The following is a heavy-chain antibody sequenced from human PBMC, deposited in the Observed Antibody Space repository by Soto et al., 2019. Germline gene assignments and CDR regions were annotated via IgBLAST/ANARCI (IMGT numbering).Heavy chain of an antibody. CDR2: IYYSGST. Sequence: SETLSLTCTFSGGSISSGGYYWNWIRQHPGKGLEWIGYIYYSGSTYYNPSLKSRVTISVDTSKNQFPLKLSSVTAADTAVYYCARDSGYYYDSSGLDYWGQGTLVTV. CDR3: ARDSGYYYDSSGLDY. V-gene: IGHV4-31*03. CDR1: GGSISSGGYY. D-gene: IGHD3-22*01. J-gene: IGHJ4*02.